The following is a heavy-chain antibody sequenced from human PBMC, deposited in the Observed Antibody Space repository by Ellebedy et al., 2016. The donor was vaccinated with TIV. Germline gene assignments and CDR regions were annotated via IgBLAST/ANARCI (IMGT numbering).Heavy chain of an antibody. J-gene: IGHJ4*02. V-gene: IGHV3-23*01. D-gene: IGHD3-3*01. CDR2: VSGSGGGT. CDR1: GFTFSSYG. CDR3: AKAVGHDFWGH. Sequence: GGSLRLSCAASGFTFSSYGMHWVRQAPGKGLEWVSDVSGSGGGTHYADSVKGRFTISRDNSKNTLYLQMNNLRAEDTAVYYCAKAVGHDFWGHWGQGTLVTVSS.